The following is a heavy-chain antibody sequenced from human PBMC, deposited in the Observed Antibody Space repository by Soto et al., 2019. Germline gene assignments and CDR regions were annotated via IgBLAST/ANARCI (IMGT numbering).Heavy chain of an antibody. V-gene: IGHV1-69*12. Sequence: QVQLVQSGAEVKKPGSSVKVSCKASGGTFSSYAISWVRQAPGQGLEGMGGIIPIFGTANYAQKFQGRVTITADESTSTAYMELSSLRSEDTSVYYCARALTTVTDYDYYGMDVWGQGTTVTVSS. CDR3: ARALTTVTDYDYYGMDV. CDR2: IIPIFGTA. CDR1: GGTFSSYA. J-gene: IGHJ6*02. D-gene: IGHD4-17*01.